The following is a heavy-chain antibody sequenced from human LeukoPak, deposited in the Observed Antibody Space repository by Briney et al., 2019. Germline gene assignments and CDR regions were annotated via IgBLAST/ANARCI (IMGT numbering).Heavy chain of an antibody. Sequence: GASVKVSCKASGYTFTSYDINWVRQATGQGLERMGWMNPNSGNTGYAQKFQGRVTMTRNTSISTAYMELSSLRSEDTAVYYCARGHRGDFWSGYYYWFDPWGQGTLVTVSS. CDR3: ARGHRGDFWSGYYYWFDP. V-gene: IGHV1-8*01. D-gene: IGHD3-3*01. J-gene: IGHJ5*02. CDR1: GYTFTSYD. CDR2: MNPNSGNT.